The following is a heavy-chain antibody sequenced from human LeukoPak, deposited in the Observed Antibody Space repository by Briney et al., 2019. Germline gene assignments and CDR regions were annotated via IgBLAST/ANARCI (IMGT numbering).Heavy chain of an antibody. CDR1: GFTFSAYY. Sequence: GGSLRLSCAASGFTFSAYYMTWIRQAPGKGLEWVSYISNTGTTIYYADSVKGRFTISRDNSKNTLYLQMNSLRAEDTAVYYCARDTSSSWYARGWFDPWGQGTLVTVSS. J-gene: IGHJ5*02. CDR2: ISNTGTTI. D-gene: IGHD6-13*01. CDR3: ARDTSSSWYARGWFDP. V-gene: IGHV3-11*04.